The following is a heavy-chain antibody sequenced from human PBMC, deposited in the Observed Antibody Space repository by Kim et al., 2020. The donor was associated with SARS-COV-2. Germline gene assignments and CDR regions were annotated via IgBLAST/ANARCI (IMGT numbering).Heavy chain of an antibody. V-gene: IGHV4-39*07. J-gene: IGHJ4*02. CDR3: ARGSYSGYDWYGSYYFDY. Sequence: SETLSLTCTVSGGSISSSSYYWGWIRQPPGKGLEWIGSIYYSGSTYYNPSLKSRVTISVDTSKNQFSLKLSSVTAADTAVYYCARGSYSGYDWYGSYYFDYWGQGTLVTVSS. CDR1: GGSISSSSYY. CDR2: IYYSGST. D-gene: IGHD5-12*01.